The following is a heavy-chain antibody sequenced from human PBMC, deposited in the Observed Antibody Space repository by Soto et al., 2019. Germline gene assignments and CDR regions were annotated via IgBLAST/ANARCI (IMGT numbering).Heavy chain of an antibody. Sequence: EVQLLESGGGLVHPGGSLRLSCAASGFTFSNYAMSWVRQAPGKGLEWVSAIDGSGDNTHYADSVKGRFTFSRDNSKNTLYLQMNSLRAEDTAVYYCAKQVTGWYNDAFDIWGQGTMVIVSS. J-gene: IGHJ3*02. CDR2: IDGSGDNT. V-gene: IGHV3-23*01. CDR3: AKQVTGWYNDAFDI. D-gene: IGHD6-19*01. CDR1: GFTFSNYA.